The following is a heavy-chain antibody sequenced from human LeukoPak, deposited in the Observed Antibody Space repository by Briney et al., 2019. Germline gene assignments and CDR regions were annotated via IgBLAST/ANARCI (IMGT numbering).Heavy chain of an antibody. CDR2: INPNSGGT. CDR3: AVSGSYHFDY. CDR1: GGTFSSYA. D-gene: IGHD1-26*01. Sequence: ASVKVSCKASGGTFSSYAISWVRQAPGQGLEWMGWINPNSGGTNYAQKFQGRVTMTRDTSISTAYMELSRLRSDDTAVYYCAVSGSYHFDYWGQGTLVTVSS. V-gene: IGHV1-2*02. J-gene: IGHJ4*02.